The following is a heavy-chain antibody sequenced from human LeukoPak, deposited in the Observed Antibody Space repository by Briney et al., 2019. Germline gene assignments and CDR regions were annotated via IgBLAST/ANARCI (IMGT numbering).Heavy chain of an antibody. D-gene: IGHD1-14*01. CDR1: GGSISSYY. CDR3: ARRGSITGWSFDY. J-gene: IGHJ4*02. CDR2: IFHNGNT. V-gene: IGHV4-59*04. Sequence: SETLSLTCTVSGGSISSYYWSWIRQSPGKGLEWIGNIFHNGNTYYNPSLNGRVTMSPDTSRNQFSLTLTSVTAADTAVYFCARRGSITGWSFDYWGLGSLVTVSS.